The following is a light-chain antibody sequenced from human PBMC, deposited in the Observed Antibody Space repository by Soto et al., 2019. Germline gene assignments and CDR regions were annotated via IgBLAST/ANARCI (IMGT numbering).Light chain of an antibody. Sequence: QSVLTQPPSVSGDPGQRVTISCTGSSSNIGAGYDVHWYQQLPGTAPKLLIYGNSNRPSGVPDRFSGSKSGTSASLAITGLQAEDEADYYCQSYDSRLSGYVVFGGGTKLTVL. V-gene: IGLV1-40*01. J-gene: IGLJ2*01. CDR3: QSYDSRLSGYVV. CDR1: SSNIGAGYD. CDR2: GNS.